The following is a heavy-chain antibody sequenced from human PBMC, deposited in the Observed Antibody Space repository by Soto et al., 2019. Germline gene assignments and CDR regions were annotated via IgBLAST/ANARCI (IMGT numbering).Heavy chain of an antibody. D-gene: IGHD3-3*01. CDR1: GFTFSSYW. CDR2: IKQDGSEK. V-gene: IGHV3-7*01. CDR3: ARVFTDFWSGLGYYYYYMDV. Sequence: GGSLRLSCAASGFTFSSYWMSWVRQAPGKGLEWVANIKQDGSEKYYVDSVKGRFTISRDNAKNSLYLQMNSLRAEDTAVYYCARVFTDFWSGLGYYYYYMDVWGKGTTVTVSS. J-gene: IGHJ6*03.